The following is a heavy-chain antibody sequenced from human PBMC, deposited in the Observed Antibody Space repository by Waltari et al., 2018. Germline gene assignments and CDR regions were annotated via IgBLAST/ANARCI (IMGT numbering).Heavy chain of an antibody. Sequence: QVQLVQSGAEVKKPGASVKVSCKASGYTFTSYYMHWVRPAPGQGLEWMGIINPSGGSTSYAQKFQGRVTMTRDTSTSTVYMELSSLRSEDTAVYYCARAIRRFDAFDIWGQGTMVTVSS. CDR2: INPSGGST. J-gene: IGHJ3*02. V-gene: IGHV1-46*01. CDR3: ARAIRRFDAFDI. D-gene: IGHD3-3*01. CDR1: GYTFTSYY.